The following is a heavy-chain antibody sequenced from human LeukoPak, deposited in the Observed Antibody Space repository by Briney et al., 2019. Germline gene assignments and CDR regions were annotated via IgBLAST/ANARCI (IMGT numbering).Heavy chain of an antibody. CDR1: GYTFTSYA. CDR2: INAGNGNT. CDR3: ARTPYGGSYYYYYGMDV. Sequence: ASVKVSCKASGYTFTSYAMHWVRQAPGQRLEWMGWINAGNGNTKYSQKFQGRVTITRDTSASTAYMELSSLRPEDTAVYYCARTPYGGSYYYYYGMDVWGQGTTVTVSS. V-gene: IGHV1-3*01. J-gene: IGHJ6*02. D-gene: IGHD4-23*01.